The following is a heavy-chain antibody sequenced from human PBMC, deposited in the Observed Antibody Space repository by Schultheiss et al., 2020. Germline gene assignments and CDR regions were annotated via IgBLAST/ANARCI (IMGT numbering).Heavy chain of an antibody. J-gene: IGHJ4*02. CDR1: GFTFSDHS. CDR3: AKDVCSSTSCYVPVT. V-gene: IGHV3-21*01. D-gene: IGHD2-2*01. CDR2: ISSSSSYI. Sequence: GGSLRLSCAASGFTFSDHSMTWVRQAPGKGLEWVSSISSSSSYIYYADSVKGRFTISRDNAKNSLYLQMNSLRAEDTAVYYCAKDVCSSTSCYVPVTWGQGTLVTVSS.